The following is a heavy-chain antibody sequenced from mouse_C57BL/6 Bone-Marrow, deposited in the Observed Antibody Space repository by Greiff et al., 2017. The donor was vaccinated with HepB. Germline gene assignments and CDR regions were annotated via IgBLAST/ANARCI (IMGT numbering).Heavy chain of an antibody. J-gene: IGHJ3*01. CDR1: GYTFSSSW. CDR2: IYAGDGDT. CDR3: ARFTD. V-gene: IGHV1-82*01. Sequence: QVQLQQSGPELVKPGASVKISCKASGYTFSSSWMNWVKQRPGKGLEWIGRIYAGDGDTNYNGKFKGKATLTADKSSSTAYMQHSSRPAGDSAVYYCARFTDWGQGTLVTVSA.